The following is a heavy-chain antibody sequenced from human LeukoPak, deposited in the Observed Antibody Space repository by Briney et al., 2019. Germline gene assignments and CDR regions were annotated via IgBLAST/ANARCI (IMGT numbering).Heavy chain of an antibody. Sequence: LPGGSLRLSCAVSGLTFRNYGMHWVRQAPGKGREWVANIKQDGSEKNYVDSVKGRFTISRDNAKNSLYLQMNSLRAEDTAVYYCAREAGDSSGWYNWFDPWGQGTLVTVSS. CDR1: GLTFRNYG. CDR3: AREAGDSSGWYNWFDP. V-gene: IGHV3-7*01. CDR2: IKQDGSEK. J-gene: IGHJ5*02. D-gene: IGHD6-19*01.